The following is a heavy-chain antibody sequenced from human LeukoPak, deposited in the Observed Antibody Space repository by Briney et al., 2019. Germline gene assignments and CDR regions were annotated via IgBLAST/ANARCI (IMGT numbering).Heavy chain of an antibody. J-gene: IGHJ4*02. D-gene: IGHD3-10*01. V-gene: IGHV3-21*01. CDR2: ISSSSSYI. CDR1: GFTFSSYE. Sequence: GGSLRLSCAASGFTFSSYEMNWVRQAPGKGLEWVSSISSSSSYIYYADSVKGRFTISRDNAKNSLYLQMNSLRAEDTAVYYCARDLYEEQLVLKFMVRGACFDYWGQGTLVTVSS. CDR3: ARDLYEEQLVLKFMVRGACFDY.